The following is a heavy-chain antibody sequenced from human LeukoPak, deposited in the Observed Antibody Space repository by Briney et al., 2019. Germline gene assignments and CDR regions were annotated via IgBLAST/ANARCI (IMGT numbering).Heavy chain of an antibody. CDR1: GGSFSGYY. D-gene: IGHD5-18*01. CDR2: INHSGST. Sequence: SETLSLTCAVYGGSFSGYYWSWIRQPPGKGLEWIGEINHSGSTNYNPSLKSRVTISVDTSKNQFSLKLSSVTAADTAVYYCARDSNTAMVKPRNMDVWGKGTTVIVSS. J-gene: IGHJ6*03. V-gene: IGHV4-34*01. CDR3: ARDSNTAMVKPRNMDV.